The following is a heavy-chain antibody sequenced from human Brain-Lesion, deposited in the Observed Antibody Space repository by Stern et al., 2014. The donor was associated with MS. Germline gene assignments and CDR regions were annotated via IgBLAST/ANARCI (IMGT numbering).Heavy chain of an antibody. CDR1: GGSISSSSYY. CDR2: IYYRGST. V-gene: IGHV4-39*01. J-gene: IGHJ4*02. Sequence: QLVESGPGLVKPSETLSLTCTVSGGSISSSSYYWGWIRQPPGKGLEWIGSIYYRGSTYYNPSLKSRVTLFMDTSTNQFSLRLSSVTAADTAVYFCAKLWLGELPESPFDYWGQGTLVTVSS. CDR3: AKLWLGELPESPFDY. D-gene: IGHD3-10*01.